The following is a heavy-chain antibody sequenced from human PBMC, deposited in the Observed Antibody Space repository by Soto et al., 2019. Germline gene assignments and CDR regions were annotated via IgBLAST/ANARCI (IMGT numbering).Heavy chain of an antibody. V-gene: IGHV3-33*01. Sequence: GGSLRLSCAASGFTFSSYGMHWVRQAPGKGLEWVAVIWYDGSNKYYADSEKGRFTISRDNSKNTLYLQMNSLRAEDTAVYYCARATAAETYYYYYMDVWGKGTTVTVSS. CDR3: ARATAAETYYYYYMDV. CDR1: GFTFSSYG. CDR2: IWYDGSNK. J-gene: IGHJ6*03. D-gene: IGHD6-13*01.